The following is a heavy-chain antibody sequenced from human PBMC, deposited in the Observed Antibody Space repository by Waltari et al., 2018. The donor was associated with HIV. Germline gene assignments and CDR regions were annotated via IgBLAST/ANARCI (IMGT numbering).Heavy chain of an antibody. CDR3: ARGVRYLEP. V-gene: IGHV3-43*01. D-gene: IGHD3-9*01. CDR2: MSWDGGST. CDR1: GFTFDDYT. Sequence: EVQLVESGGVVVQPGGSLRLSCAASGFTFDDYTMHWVRQAPGKGVEWVSLMSWDGGSTYYADSVKCRFTLSRVVSVNEVYLQMNDLRDTDTGLYYCARGVRYLEPWGRGALVTVSS. J-gene: IGHJ4*02.